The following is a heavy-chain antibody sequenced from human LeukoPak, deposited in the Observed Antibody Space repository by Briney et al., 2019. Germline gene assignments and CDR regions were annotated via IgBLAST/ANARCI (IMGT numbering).Heavy chain of an antibody. V-gene: IGHV3-23*01. Sequence: GGSLRLSCAASGFTFSNYGMHWVRQAPGKGLEWVSAISGSGGSTYYADSVKGRFTISRDNSKNTLYLQMNSLRAEDTAVYYCAKDRGYSNYGSVLAYFDYWGQGTLVTVSS. D-gene: IGHD4-11*01. CDR3: AKDRGYSNYGSVLAYFDY. J-gene: IGHJ4*02. CDR1: GFTFSNYG. CDR2: ISGSGGST.